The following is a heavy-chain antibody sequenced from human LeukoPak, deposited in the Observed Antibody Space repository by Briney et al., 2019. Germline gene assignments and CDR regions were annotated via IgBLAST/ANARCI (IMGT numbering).Heavy chain of an antibody. CDR3: ARGPGGDYGGKGSYYYYYGMDV. CDR2: IYYSGST. CDR1: GGSISSYY. J-gene: IGHJ6*02. V-gene: IGHV4-59*01. Sequence: ETLSLTCTVSGGSISSYYWSWIRQPPGKGLEWIGYIYYSGSTNYNPSLKSRVTISVDTSKNQFSLKLSSVTAADTAVYYCARGPGGDYGGKGSYYYYYGMDVWGQGTTVTVSS. D-gene: IGHD4-23*01.